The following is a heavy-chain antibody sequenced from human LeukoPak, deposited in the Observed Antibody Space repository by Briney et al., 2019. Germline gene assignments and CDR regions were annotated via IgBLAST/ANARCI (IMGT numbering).Heavy chain of an antibody. D-gene: IGHD7-27*01. J-gene: IGHJ4*02. CDR3: ATSELGFFDF. CDR2: ISGSGGST. V-gene: IGHV3-23*01. Sequence: GGSLRLSCAASGFTFSSYAMSWVRQAPGKGLEWVSGISGSGGSTYYTDSVKGRFTISRDNSKNTLYLQMNSLRAEDTAVYYCATSELGFFDFWGQGALVSVSS. CDR1: GFTFSSYA.